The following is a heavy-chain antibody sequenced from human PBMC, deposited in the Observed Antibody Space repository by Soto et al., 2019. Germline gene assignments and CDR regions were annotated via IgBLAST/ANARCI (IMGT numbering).Heavy chain of an antibody. V-gene: IGHV4-59*01. J-gene: IGHJ6*02. CDR3: ARGYYYGMDV. CDR2: IYYSGST. Sequence: PSETLSLTCTVSGGSISSYYWSWIRQPPRKGLEWIGYIYYSGSTNYNPSLKSRVTISVDTSKNQFSLKLSSVTAADTAVYYCARGYYYGMDVWGQGTTVTVSS. CDR1: GGSISSYY.